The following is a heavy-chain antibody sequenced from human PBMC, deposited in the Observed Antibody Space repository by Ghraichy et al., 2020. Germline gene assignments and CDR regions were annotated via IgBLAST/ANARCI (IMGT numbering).Heavy chain of an antibody. CDR1: GGSISSYY. V-gene: IGHV4-59*08. CDR3: ARRSTAMVSYFDY. D-gene: IGHD5-18*01. J-gene: IGHJ4*02. CDR2: IYYSGST. Sequence: SETLSLTCTVSGGSISSYYWSWIRQPPGKGLEWIGYIYYSGSTNYNPSLKSRVTISVDTSKNQFSLKLSSVTAADTAVYYCARRSTAMVSYFDYWGQGTLVTVSS.